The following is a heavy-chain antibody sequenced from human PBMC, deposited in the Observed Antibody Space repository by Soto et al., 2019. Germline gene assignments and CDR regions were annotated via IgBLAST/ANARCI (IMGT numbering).Heavy chain of an antibody. Sequence: QVELVQSGPEVKKPGASVKVSCKASGYSFTNYAIGWVRQAPGQGLEWVGWISPFHGDTNYAQNFQCRITVTTDSSTSTAYMDLGRLRSDDTAVYYCARSDHVDRYFDYWGQGTRITVSS. V-gene: IGHV1-18*01. D-gene: IGHD3-16*01. CDR3: ARSDHVDRYFDY. CDR1: GYSFTNYA. CDR2: ISPFHGDT. J-gene: IGHJ4*02.